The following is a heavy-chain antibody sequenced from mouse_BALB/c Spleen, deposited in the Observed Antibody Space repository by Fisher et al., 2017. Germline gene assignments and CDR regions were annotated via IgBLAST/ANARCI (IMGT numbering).Heavy chain of an antibody. D-gene: IGHD2-1*01. J-gene: IGHJ4*01. Sequence: RFTISRDNPKNTLFLQMTSLRSEDTAMYYCARHGNYYYAMDYWGQGTSVTVSS. CDR3: ARHGNYYYAMDY. V-gene: IGHV5-17*02.